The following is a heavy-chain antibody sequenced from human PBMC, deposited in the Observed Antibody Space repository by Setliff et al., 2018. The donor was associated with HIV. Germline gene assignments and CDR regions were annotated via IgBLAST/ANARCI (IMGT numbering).Heavy chain of an antibody. D-gene: IGHD4-17*01. V-gene: IGHV3-15*01. CDR1: GFTFTDAW. J-gene: IGHJ4*02. CDR2: IKSKRDGETT. Sequence: GGSLRLSCEASGFTFTDAWMNWVRQAPGKGLEWVGRIKSKRDGETTEYAAPVKGRFTISRHDSRETVYLQMNSLKSEDTAVYYCADYGPLGVIWGQGTSVTVS. CDR3: ADYGPLGVI.